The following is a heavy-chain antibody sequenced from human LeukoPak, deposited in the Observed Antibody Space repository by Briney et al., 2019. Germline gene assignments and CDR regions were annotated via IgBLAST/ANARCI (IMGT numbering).Heavy chain of an antibody. CDR1: GGSISSYY. D-gene: IGHD3-10*01. CDR3: AREGDYYGSGSWSNWFDP. J-gene: IGHJ5*02. CDR2: IYTSGST. V-gene: IGHV4-4*07. Sequence: PSETLSLTCTVSGGSISSYYWSWIRQPAGKGLECIGRIYTSGSTNYNPSLKSRVTMSVDTSKNQFSLKLSSVTAADTAVYYCAREGDYYGSGSWSNWFDPWGQGTLVTVSS.